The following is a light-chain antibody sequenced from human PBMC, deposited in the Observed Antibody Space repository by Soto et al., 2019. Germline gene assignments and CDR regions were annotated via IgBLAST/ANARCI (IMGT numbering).Light chain of an antibody. CDR1: QSVSSN. Sequence: EIVMTQSPATLSVSPGERATLSCRASQSVSSNLAWYQQKPGQAPRVPIYGASTRATGIPARFSGSGSGTEFTLTISSLQSEDFAVYYCQQYGSSITFGQGTRLEIK. CDR2: GAS. V-gene: IGKV3-15*01. J-gene: IGKJ5*01. CDR3: QQYGSSIT.